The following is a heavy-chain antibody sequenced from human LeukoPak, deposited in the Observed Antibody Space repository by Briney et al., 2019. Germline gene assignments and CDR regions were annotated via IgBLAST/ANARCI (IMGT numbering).Heavy chain of an antibody. V-gene: IGHV1-3*01. Sequence: ASVKVSCKASGYTFTSYAMHWVRQAPGQRLEWMGWINAGNGNTKYSQKFQGRVTITRDTSASTAYMELSSLRSEDTAVYYCAACYDSSGYYDYWGQGTLVTVSS. J-gene: IGHJ4*02. CDR3: AACYDSSGYYDY. CDR2: INAGNGNT. D-gene: IGHD3-22*01. CDR1: GYTFTSYA.